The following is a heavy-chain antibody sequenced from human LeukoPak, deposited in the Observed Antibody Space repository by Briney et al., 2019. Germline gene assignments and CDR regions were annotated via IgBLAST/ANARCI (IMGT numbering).Heavy chain of an antibody. CDR3: AKDPYSGYDPRGTFDY. V-gene: IGHV3-30-3*01. J-gene: IGHJ4*02. Sequence: GRSLRLSCAASGFTFSSYAMHWVRQAPGKGLEWVAVISYDGSNKYYADSVKGRFTISRDNSKNTLYLQMNSLRAEDTAVYYCAKDPYSGYDPRGTFDYWGQGTLVTVSS. D-gene: IGHD5-12*01. CDR2: ISYDGSNK. CDR1: GFTFSSYA.